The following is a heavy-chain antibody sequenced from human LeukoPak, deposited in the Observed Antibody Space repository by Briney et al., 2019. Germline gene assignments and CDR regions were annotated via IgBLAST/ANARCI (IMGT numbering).Heavy chain of an antibody. CDR2: IIPIFGTA. V-gene: IGHV1-69*13. J-gene: IGHJ6*04. CDR3: ARGDLDTAMVTENYYYYYGMDV. D-gene: IGHD5-18*01. CDR1: GGTFSSYA. Sequence: GASVKVSCKASGGTFSSYAISWVRQAPGQGLEWMGGIIPIFGTANYAQKFQGRVTITADESTSTAYMELSSLRSEDTAVYYCARGDLDTAMVTENYYYYYGMDVWGKGTTVTVSS.